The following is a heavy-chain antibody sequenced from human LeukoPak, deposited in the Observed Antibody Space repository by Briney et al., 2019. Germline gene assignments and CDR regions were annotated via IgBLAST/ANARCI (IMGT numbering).Heavy chain of an antibody. J-gene: IGHJ4*02. D-gene: IGHD6-19*01. CDR3: ATPGGWYFDY. Sequence: SGGSLRLSCAASGFTFSSYWMSWVRQAPGKGLEWVASIKQDGSEKYYVDSVKGRFTIPRDNAKNSLYLQMNSLRAEDTALYYCATPGGWYFDYWGQGTLVTVSS. V-gene: IGHV3-7*01. CDR2: IKQDGSEK. CDR1: GFTFSSYW.